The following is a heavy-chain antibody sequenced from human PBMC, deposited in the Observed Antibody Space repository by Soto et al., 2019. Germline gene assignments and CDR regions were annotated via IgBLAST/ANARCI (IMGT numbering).Heavy chain of an antibody. CDR2: ISYDGSNK. J-gene: IGHJ4*02. D-gene: IGHD3-22*01. V-gene: IGHV3-30-3*01. Sequence: QVQLVESGGGVVQPGRSLRLSCAASGFTFSSYAMHWVRKAPGKGLEWVAVISYDGSNKYYADSVKGRFTISRDNSKNTLYLQMNSLRAEDTAVYYCARDITGDSSGYNWAYWGQGTLVTVSS. CDR3: ARDITGDSSGYNWAY. CDR1: GFTFSSYA.